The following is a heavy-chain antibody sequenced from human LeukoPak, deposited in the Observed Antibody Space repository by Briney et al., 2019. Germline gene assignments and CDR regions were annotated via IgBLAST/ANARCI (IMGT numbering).Heavy chain of an antibody. D-gene: IGHD3-10*01. CDR3: ARPRPGRSPSYFFDS. Sequence: SGPTLVNPTHTLTLTCTLSGFSLDSSGMRVAWIRQPPGKALEWLARIDWDDDKFYNTSLKTRLTISKDTSINQVVLTMTNMDAADTATYYCARPRPGRSPSYFFDSWGQGTLVTVSS. J-gene: IGHJ4*02. CDR1: GFSLDSSGMR. CDR2: IDWDDDK. V-gene: IGHV2-70*04.